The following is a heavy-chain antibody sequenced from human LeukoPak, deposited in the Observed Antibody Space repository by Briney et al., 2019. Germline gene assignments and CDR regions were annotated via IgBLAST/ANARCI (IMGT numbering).Heavy chain of an antibody. CDR3: ARGSSSGDDLDY. CDR1: GGTFSSYA. D-gene: IGHD5-24*01. Sequence: SVKVSCKASGGTFSSYAISWVRRAPGQGLEWMGGIIPIFGTANYAQKFQGRVTITADESTSTAYMELSSLRSEDTAVYYCARGSSSGDDLDYWGQGTLVTVSS. V-gene: IGHV1-69*01. CDR2: IIPIFGTA. J-gene: IGHJ4*02.